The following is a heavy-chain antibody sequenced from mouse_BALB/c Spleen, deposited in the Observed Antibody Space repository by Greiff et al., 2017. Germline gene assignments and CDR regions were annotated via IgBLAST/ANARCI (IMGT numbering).Heavy chain of an antibody. CDR2: IWGGGST. V-gene: IGHV2-6-4*01. J-gene: IGHJ4*01. CDR1: GFSLSRYS. Sequence: QVQLKESGPGLVAPSQSLSITCTVSGFSLSRYSVHWVRQPPGKGLEWLGMIWGGGSTDYNSALKSRLSISKDNSKSQVFLKMNSLQTDDTAMYYCARKEAYYGNNLHYYAMDYWGQGTSVTVSS. CDR3: ARKEAYYGNNLHYYAMDY. D-gene: IGHD2-10*01.